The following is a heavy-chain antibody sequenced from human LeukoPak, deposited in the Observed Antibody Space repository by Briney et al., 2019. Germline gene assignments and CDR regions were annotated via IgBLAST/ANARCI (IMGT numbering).Heavy chain of an antibody. CDR2: IWYDGSNK. Sequence: PGGSLRLSCAASGFTFSSYGMHWVRQAPGKGLEWVAVIWYDGSNKYYADSVKGRFTISRGNSKNTLYLQMNNLRAEDAAVYYCARDIGGNSADYYFDSWGQGTLVTVSS. V-gene: IGHV3-33*01. CDR1: GFTFSSYG. J-gene: IGHJ4*02. D-gene: IGHD4-23*01. CDR3: ARDIGGNSADYYFDS.